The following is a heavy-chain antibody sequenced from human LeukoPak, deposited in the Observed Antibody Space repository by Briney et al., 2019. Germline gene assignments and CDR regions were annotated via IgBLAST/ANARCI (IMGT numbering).Heavy chain of an antibody. CDR1: GFTFSSYS. D-gene: IGHD6-19*01. Sequence: GGSLRLSCAASGFTFSSYSMNWVRQAPGKGLEWVSYISSSSSTIYYADSVKGRFTISRDNAKNSLYLQMNSLRAEDTAVYYCARDTRYSSGWNNWFDPWGQGTLVTVSP. J-gene: IGHJ5*02. CDR2: ISSSSSTI. V-gene: IGHV3-48*01. CDR3: ARDTRYSSGWNNWFDP.